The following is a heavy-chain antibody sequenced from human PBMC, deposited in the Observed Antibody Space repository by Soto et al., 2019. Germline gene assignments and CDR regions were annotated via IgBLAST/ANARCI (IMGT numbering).Heavy chain of an antibody. J-gene: IGHJ4*02. D-gene: IGHD4-4*01. Sequence: SETLSLTCAVYGGSFSGYYWSWIRQPPGKGLEWIGEINHSGSTNYNPSLKSRVTISVDASKNQFSLKLSSVTAADTAVYYCARVTTVTTFDYWGQGTLVTVSS. CDR2: INHSGST. CDR3: ARVTTVTTFDY. V-gene: IGHV4-34*01. CDR1: GGSFSGYY.